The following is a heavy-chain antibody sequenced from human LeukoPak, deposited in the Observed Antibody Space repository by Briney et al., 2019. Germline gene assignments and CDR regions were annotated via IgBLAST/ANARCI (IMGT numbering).Heavy chain of an antibody. CDR1: GYTFTSYG. CDR2: ISAYNGNT. V-gene: IGHV1-18*01. J-gene: IGHJ4*02. D-gene: IGHD2-2*01. Sequence: ASVKVSCKASGYTFTSYGISWVRQAPGQGLEWMGWISAYNGNTNYAQKLQGRVTMTTDTSTSTAYMELRSLRSDDTAVYYCARRQGRQLGYCSSTSCSYYFDYWGQGTLVTVSS. CDR3: ARRQGRQLGYCSSTSCSYYFDY.